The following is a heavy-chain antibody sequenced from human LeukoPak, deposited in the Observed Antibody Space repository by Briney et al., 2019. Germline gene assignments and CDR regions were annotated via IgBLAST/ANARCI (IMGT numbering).Heavy chain of an antibody. CDR3: AKWGDYDVLTGYYVSDY. V-gene: IGHV3-23*01. CDR1: GFTFSNYA. D-gene: IGHD3-9*01. J-gene: IGHJ4*02. Sequence: PGGSLRLSCAASGFTFSNYAMSWVRQAPGKGLEWVSAITGSGGNTYYADSVKGRFTISRDNPKNTLYLQMNRLRAEDTAGYYCAKWGDYDVLTGYYVSDYWGQGTLVTVSS. CDR2: ITGSGGNT.